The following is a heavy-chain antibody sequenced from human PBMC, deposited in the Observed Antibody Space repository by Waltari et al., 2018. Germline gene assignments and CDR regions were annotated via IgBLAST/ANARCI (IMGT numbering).Heavy chain of an antibody. V-gene: IGHV4-59*01. Sequence: QVQLQESGPGLVKPSETLSLTCTDSGGSISSYNWSWIRQPPGKGLEWIGYIYYSGSTNSNPSLKSRCTLSVDTSKNQFSLKLSSVTAADTAVYYCASGRVTYYYASSGYSLDYWGQGTLVTVSS. CDR2: IYYSGST. CDR3: ASGRVTYYYASSGYSLDY. D-gene: IGHD3-22*01. J-gene: IGHJ4*02. CDR1: GGSISSYN.